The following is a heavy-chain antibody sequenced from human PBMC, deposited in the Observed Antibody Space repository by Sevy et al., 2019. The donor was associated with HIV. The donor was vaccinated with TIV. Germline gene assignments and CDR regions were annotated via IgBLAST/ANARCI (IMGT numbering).Heavy chain of an antibody. Sequence: GGSLRLSCAASGFTFSSYAMSWVRQAPGKGLEWVSAISGSGGSTYYADSVKGRFTISRDNSKNTLYLQMNSLRAEDTVVYYCAKSYSSSSSWYFDYWGQGTLVTVSS. CDR2: ISGSGGST. CDR3: AKSYSSSSSWYFDY. V-gene: IGHV3-23*01. J-gene: IGHJ4*02. CDR1: GFTFSSYA. D-gene: IGHD6-6*01.